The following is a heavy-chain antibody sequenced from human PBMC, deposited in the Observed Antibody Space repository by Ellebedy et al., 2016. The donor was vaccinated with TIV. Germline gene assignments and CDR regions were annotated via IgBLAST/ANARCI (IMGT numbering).Heavy chain of an antibody. D-gene: IGHD5-24*01. V-gene: IGHV5-10-1*01. CDR3: ARVIEMATIPGVNWFDP. J-gene: IGHJ5*02. CDR1: GYSFTSYW. CDR2: IDPSDSYT. Sequence: GESLKISCKGSGYSFTSYWISWVRQMPGKGLEWMGRIDPSDSYTNYSPSFQGHVTISADKSISTAYLQWSSLKASDTAMYYCARVIEMATIPGVNWFDPWGQGTLVTVSS.